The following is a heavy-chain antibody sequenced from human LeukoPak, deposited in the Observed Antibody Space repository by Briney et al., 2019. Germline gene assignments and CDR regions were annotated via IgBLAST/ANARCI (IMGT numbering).Heavy chain of an antibody. V-gene: IGHV3-21*01. D-gene: IGHD3-3*01. CDR2: ISSSSSYI. CDR3: ARVGYDFWSGPTPDY. Sequence: GGSLRLSCAASGFTFSSYSMNWVRQAPGKGLEWVSSISSSSSYIYYADSVKDRFTISRDNAKNSLYLQMNSLRAEDTAVYYCARVGYDFWSGPTPDYWGQGTLVTVSS. J-gene: IGHJ4*02. CDR1: GFTFSSYS.